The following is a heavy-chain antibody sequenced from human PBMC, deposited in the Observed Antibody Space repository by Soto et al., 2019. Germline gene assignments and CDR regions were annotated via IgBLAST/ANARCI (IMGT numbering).Heavy chain of an antibody. J-gene: IGHJ4*02. CDR2: ISYDGSNK. V-gene: IGHV3-30*03. CDR3: VAGQYFFDY. D-gene: IGHD6-19*01. CDR1: GFTFSSYG. Sequence: QVQLVESGGGVVQPGRSLRLSCAASGFTFSSYGMQWVRQAPGKGLEWVADISYDGSNKYYADSVKDRFTISRDNSKSTLYLQMNSLRADDTAVYYCVAGQYFFDYCGQGTLVTVSS.